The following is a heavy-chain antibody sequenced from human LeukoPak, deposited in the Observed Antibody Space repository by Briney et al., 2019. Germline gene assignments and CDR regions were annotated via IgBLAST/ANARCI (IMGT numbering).Heavy chain of an antibody. CDR2: IYYSGST. CDR1: GGSISSYY. J-gene: IGHJ3*02. CDR3: ARGSADERGNYDNAAFDI. D-gene: IGHD1-26*01. Sequence: SETLSLTCTVSGGSISSYYWSWIRQPPRKGLEWIGYIYYSGSTNYNPSLKSRVTISVDTSKNQFSLKLSSVTAADTAVYYCARGSADERGNYDNAAFDIWGQGRMVSVCS. V-gene: IGHV4-59*12.